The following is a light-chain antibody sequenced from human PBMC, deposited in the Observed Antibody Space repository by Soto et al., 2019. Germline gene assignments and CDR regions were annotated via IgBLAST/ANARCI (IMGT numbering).Light chain of an antibody. J-gene: IGKJ1*01. CDR1: QSISNW. CDR3: QQTYTTPRT. Sequence: DIQVTQSPSTLSASVGDRITITCRASQSISNWLAWYQQKPGKAPKLLIFSASNLQGGVPSRFSGTGSGTDFTFTISSLLPEDFATYYCQQTYTTPRTFGQGTKVDIK. CDR2: SAS. V-gene: IGKV1-39*01.